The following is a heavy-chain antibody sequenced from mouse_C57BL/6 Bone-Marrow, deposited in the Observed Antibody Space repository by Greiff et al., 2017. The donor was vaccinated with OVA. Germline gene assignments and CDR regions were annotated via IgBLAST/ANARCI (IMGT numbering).Heavy chain of an antibody. D-gene: IGHD1-1*01. CDR2: IYPGSGST. V-gene: IGHV1-55*01. CDR3: ARDSLFITTVVARFDY. J-gene: IGHJ2*01. CDR1: GYTFTSYW. Sequence: QVQLQQPGAELVKPGASVKMSCKASGYTFTSYWITWVKQRPGQGLEWIGDIYPGSGSTNYNEKFKSKATLTVDTSSSTAYMQLSSLTSEDSAVYYCARDSLFITTVVARFDYWGRGTTLTVSS.